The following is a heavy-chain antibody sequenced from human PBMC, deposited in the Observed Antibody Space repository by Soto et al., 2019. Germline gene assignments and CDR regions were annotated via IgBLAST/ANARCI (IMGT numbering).Heavy chain of an antibody. CDR2: IYYSGST. Sequence: QLQLQESGPGLVKPSETLSLTCTVSGGSISSSSYYWGWIRQTPGKGLEWIGSIYYSGSTYYNPSLKSRVFMSVDTSKNQFSLYLSSVTAADTAVYSCARQIGTRRPIYCFDYWGQGTLVTVSS. V-gene: IGHV4-39*01. J-gene: IGHJ4*02. CDR3: ARQIGTRRPIYCFDY. CDR1: GGSISSSSYY.